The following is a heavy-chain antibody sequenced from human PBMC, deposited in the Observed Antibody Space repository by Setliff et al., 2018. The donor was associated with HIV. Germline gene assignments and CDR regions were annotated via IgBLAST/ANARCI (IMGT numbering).Heavy chain of an antibody. CDR2: IYYSGST. D-gene: IGHD2-8*01. CDR3: AREKNGYFDS. V-gene: IGHV4-61*01. CDR1: GDSVSSRSYY. Sequence: PSETLSLTCTVSGDSVSSRSYYWSWIRQPPGKGLEWIGYIYYSGSTNYNPSLKSRVTISVDTSKNLFALNLTSVTAADTAVYFCAREKNGYFDSWGQGTLVTVSS. J-gene: IGHJ4*02.